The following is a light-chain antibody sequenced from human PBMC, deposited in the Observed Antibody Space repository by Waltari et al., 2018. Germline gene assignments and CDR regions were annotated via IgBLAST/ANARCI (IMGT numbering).Light chain of an antibody. CDR2: SNN. V-gene: IGLV1-44*01. J-gene: IGLJ3*02. CDR3: AVWDDSLNGRV. Sequence: SVLTQPPSASATPAPRVTITGSGCSSNIGSNTVNWYQQLPGTAPKLLIHSNNQRPSGVPDRFSGSKSDTSASLAINGLQSEDEAIYYCAVWDDSLNGRVFGGGTKLAVL. CDR1: SSNIGSNT.